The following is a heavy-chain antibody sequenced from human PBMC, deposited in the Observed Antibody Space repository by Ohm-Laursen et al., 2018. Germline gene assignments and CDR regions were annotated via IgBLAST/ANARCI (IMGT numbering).Heavy chain of an antibody. D-gene: IGHD5-24*01. Sequence: SLRLSCSASGFTFSDYYMSWIRQAPGKGLEWVSYISSSGSTIYYADSVKGRFTISRDNAKNSLYLQMNSLRAEDTAVYYCAREIETSLFDYWGQGTLVTVSS. CDR2: ISSSGSTI. J-gene: IGHJ4*02. V-gene: IGHV3-11*01. CDR3: AREIETSLFDY. CDR1: GFTFSDYY.